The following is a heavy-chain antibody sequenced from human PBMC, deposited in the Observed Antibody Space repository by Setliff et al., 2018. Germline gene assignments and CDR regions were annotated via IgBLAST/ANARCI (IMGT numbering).Heavy chain of an antibody. J-gene: IGHJ6*03. Sequence: SETLSLTCTVSGGSISSHYWSWIRQPPGKGLEWIGYIYYSGSTNYNPSLKSRVTISVDTSKNKFSLKLSYVTAADTAVYYCARGIPAYDFWSGYYNGYYYYMDVWGKGTTVTVSS. CDR1: GGSISSHY. V-gene: IGHV4-59*11. CDR3: ARGIPAYDFWSGYYNGYYYYMDV. D-gene: IGHD3-3*01. CDR2: IYYSGST.